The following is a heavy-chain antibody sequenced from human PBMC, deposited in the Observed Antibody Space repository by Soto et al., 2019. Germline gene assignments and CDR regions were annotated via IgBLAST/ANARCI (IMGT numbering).Heavy chain of an antibody. CDR1: GGSCSGYY. Sequence: QVQLQKWGAGVLKPSESLSLTCAVYGGSCSGYYWSWIRQPPGKGLEWIGEINHSGSTNYNPSLKSRGTIAVDTSKNQCSLKLSSVTATDTAVYYCAGMMGWERYRPFYYWGQGTLVTVSS. CDR3: AGMMGWERYRPFYY. J-gene: IGHJ4*02. D-gene: IGHD3-16*02. V-gene: IGHV4-34*01. CDR2: INHSGST.